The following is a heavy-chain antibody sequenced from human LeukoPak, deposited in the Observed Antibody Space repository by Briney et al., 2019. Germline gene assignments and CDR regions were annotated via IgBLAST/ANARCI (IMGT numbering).Heavy chain of an antibody. CDR2: IQISENN. J-gene: IGHJ4*02. CDR1: GGSISSYY. V-gene: IGHV4-4*07. CDR3: ARESVAAGTRWFDY. D-gene: IGHD6-13*01. Sequence: PSETLSLTCTVSGGSISSYYWSWIRQPAGKGLEWIGRIQISENNNYNPSLKSRVTLSLDTSKNQFSLELTSVTAADTAMYYCARESVAAGTRWFDYWGQGTLVTVSS.